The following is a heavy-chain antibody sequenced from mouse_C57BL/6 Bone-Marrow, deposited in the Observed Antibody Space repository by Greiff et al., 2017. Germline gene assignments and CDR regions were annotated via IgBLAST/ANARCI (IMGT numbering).Heavy chain of an antibody. D-gene: IGHD1-1*01. CDR3: ARIYYYGSSSYFYSIAY. Sequence: EVMLVESGGGLVKPGGSLKLSCAASGFTFSDYGMHWVRQAPEKGLEWVAYISSGSSTIYYADTVKGRFNISRDNAKNTLFLQMTSLRSEDTAMYYCARIYYYGSSSYFYSIAYWGQGTSVTVSS. J-gene: IGHJ4*01. CDR2: ISSGSSTI. CDR1: GFTFSDYG. V-gene: IGHV5-17*01.